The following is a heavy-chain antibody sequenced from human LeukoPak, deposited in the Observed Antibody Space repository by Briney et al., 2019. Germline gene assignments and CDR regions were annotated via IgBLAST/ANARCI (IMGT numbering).Heavy chain of an antibody. CDR1: GYIFTGYY. D-gene: IGHD3-16*01. Sequence: ASAKVSCKASGYIFTGYYMHWVRQAPGQGLEWMGWINPNSGDTNYAQKFQGRVTMTRDTSIGTAYMELSRLRSDDTAVYYCARVRYRLAETYIDYWGQGTLVTVSS. CDR3: ARVRYRLAETYIDY. CDR2: INPNSGDT. V-gene: IGHV1-2*02. J-gene: IGHJ4*02.